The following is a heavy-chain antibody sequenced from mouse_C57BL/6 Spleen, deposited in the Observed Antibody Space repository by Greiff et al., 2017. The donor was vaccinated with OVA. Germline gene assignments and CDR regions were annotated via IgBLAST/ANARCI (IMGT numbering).Heavy chain of an antibody. CDR1: GYAFSSSW. CDR3: AIITTVPYAMDY. Sequence: QVQLQQSGPELVKPGASVKISCKASGYAFSSSWMNWVKQRPGKGLEWIGRIYPGDGDTNYNGKFKGKATLTADKSSSTAYMQLSSLTSEDSAVYVCAIITTVPYAMDYWGQGTSVTVSS. V-gene: IGHV1-82*01. D-gene: IGHD1-1*01. J-gene: IGHJ4*01. CDR2: IYPGDGDT.